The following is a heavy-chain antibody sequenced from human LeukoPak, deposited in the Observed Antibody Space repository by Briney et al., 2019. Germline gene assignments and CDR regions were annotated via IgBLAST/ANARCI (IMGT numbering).Heavy chain of an antibody. J-gene: IGHJ4*02. V-gene: IGHV4-39*01. CDR2: ISYSGNA. Sequence: PSETLSLTCTVSGASIITTNYYWGWIRQPPGKGLEWIGRISYSGNAYYNPSLRSRLSISMDASKNQFSLKVRSVTAADTAVYYCARSLGQTWGTVTTDLWYFDHWGQGTLVPVSS. D-gene: IGHD4-11*01. CDR1: GASIITTNYY. CDR3: ARSLGQTWGTVTTDLWYFDH.